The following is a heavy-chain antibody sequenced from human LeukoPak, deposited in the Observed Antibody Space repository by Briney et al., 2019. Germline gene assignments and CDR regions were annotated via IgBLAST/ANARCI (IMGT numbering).Heavy chain of an antibody. CDR3: ARERVSYYDFWSGYYTRDQGRGYYFDY. Sequence: ASVKASCKASGYTFTSYGISWVRQAPGQGLEWMGWISAYNGNTNYAQKLQGRVTMTTDTSTSTAYMELRSLRSDDTAVYYCARERVSYYDFWSGYYTRDQGRGYYFDYWGQGTLVTVSS. J-gene: IGHJ4*02. D-gene: IGHD3-3*01. CDR2: ISAYNGNT. V-gene: IGHV1-18*01. CDR1: GYTFTSYG.